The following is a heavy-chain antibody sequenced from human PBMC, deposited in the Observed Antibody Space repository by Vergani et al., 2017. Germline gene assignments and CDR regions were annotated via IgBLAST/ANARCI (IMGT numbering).Heavy chain of an antibody. J-gene: IGHJ6*02. V-gene: IGHV3-15*07. CDR1: GFSFRNAW. D-gene: IGHD2-21*01. CDR3: TTDPLYCGDCSCYWLRDHHYYGMDV. CDR2: IKSTFDRGTT. Sequence: EVQLVESGGGIVKPGGSLRLSCVASGFSFRNAWMNWVRRTPGKGLEWVGRIKSTFDRGTTDYAAAVKGRVTISRDDSKNTLFLQMNGLKTEDIGVYYCTTDPLYCGDCSCYWLRDHHYYGMDVWGQGTTVTVSS.